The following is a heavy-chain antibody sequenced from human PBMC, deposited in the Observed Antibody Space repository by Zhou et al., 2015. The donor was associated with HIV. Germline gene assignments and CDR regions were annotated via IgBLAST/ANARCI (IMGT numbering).Heavy chain of an antibody. V-gene: IGHV1-69*01. CDR2: IIPIFGTA. J-gene: IGHJ6*03. Sequence: QVQLVQSGAEVKKPGSSVKVSCKASGGTFSSYAISWVRQAPGQGLEWMGGIIPIFGTANYAQKFQGRVTITADESTSTAYMELSSLRSEDTAVYYCARGTTVTTSYYYYYMDVWGKGTTVTVSS. CDR1: GGTFSSYA. CDR3: ARGTTVTTSYYYYYMDV. D-gene: IGHD4-17*01.